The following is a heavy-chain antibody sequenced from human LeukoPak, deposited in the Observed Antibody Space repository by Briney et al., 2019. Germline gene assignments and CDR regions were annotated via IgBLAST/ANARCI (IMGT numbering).Heavy chain of an antibody. CDR3: ARDVAA. D-gene: IGHD6-19*01. Sequence: GGSLTLSCAISGFTSTTAWMTWVRQAPGKGLEWVANIRQDGSEKYYVDSVKGRFTISRDNAKNSLYLQMNSLRDEDTAVYYCARDVAAWGQGTLVTVSS. CDR1: GFTSTTAW. CDR2: IRQDGSEK. V-gene: IGHV3-7*01. J-gene: IGHJ4*02.